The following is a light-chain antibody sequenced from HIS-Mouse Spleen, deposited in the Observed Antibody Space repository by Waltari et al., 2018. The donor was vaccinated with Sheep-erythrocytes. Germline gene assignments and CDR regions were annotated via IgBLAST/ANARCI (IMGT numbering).Light chain of an antibody. CDR2: AAS. J-gene: IGKJ3*01. CDR1: QSIRSY. Sequence: DIQMTQSPSSLSASVGDRVTITCRASQSIRSYLNWYQQKPGKATTLLIYAASSLQSGVPSRFSGSGSGTDFTLTISSLQPEDFATYYCQQSYSTPQFTFGPGTKVDIK. CDR3: QQSYSTPQFT. V-gene: IGKV1-39*01.